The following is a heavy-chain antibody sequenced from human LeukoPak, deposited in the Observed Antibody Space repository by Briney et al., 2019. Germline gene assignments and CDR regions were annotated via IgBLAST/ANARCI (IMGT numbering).Heavy chain of an antibody. J-gene: IGHJ4*02. CDR2: IRFDGSNK. CDR3: ARDHTEYSSGWYPVSFDY. V-gene: IGHV3-30*02. D-gene: IGHD6-19*01. Sequence: GGSLRLSCAASGFTFSSYGMHWVRQAPGKGLEWVAFIRFDGSNKYYADSVKGRFTISRDNSKNTLYLQMNSLRAEDTAVYYCARDHTEYSSGWYPVSFDYWGQGTLVTASS. CDR1: GFTFSSYG.